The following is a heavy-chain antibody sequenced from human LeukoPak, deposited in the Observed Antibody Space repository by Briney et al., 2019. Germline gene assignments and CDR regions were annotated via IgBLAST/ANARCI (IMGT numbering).Heavy chain of an antibody. CDR3: ARVEYDYVWGSYRTDDYFDY. Sequence: ASVKVSCKASGYTFTGYYMHWVRQAPGQGLEWMGWINPNSGGTNYAQKFQGRVTMTRDTSISTAYMELSRLRSDDTAVYYCARVEYDYVWGSYRTDDYFDYWGQGTLVTVSS. CDR1: GYTFTGYY. D-gene: IGHD3-16*02. V-gene: IGHV1-2*02. J-gene: IGHJ4*02. CDR2: INPNSGGT.